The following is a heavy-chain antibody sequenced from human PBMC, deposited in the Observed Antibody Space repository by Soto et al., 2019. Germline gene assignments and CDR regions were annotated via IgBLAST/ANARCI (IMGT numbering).Heavy chain of an antibody. D-gene: IGHD6-13*01. Sequence: PGESLKLSCKGSGYSFTSYWISWVRQMPGKGLEWMGRIDPSDSYTNYSPSFQGHVTISADKSISTAYLQWSSLKASDTAMYYCATTPQYSSSWSSYGMDVWGQGTTVTVS. CDR3: ATTPQYSSSWSSYGMDV. CDR2: IDPSDSYT. CDR1: GYSFTSYW. V-gene: IGHV5-10-1*01. J-gene: IGHJ6*02.